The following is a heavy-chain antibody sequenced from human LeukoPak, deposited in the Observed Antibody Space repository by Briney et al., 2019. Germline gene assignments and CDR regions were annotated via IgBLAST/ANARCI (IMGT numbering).Heavy chain of an antibody. CDR3: ARARVGDPTNY. J-gene: IGHJ4*02. V-gene: IGHV3-74*01. CDR1: GFPFGSYA. Sequence: PGGSLRLACAAAGFPFGSYAMYWVRQAPGEGLGWVLRVHGDGNNIGYADFVEGRFTISRHNAKNTLYLEISSLRPQDTAVYYCARARVGDPTNYSGQGTLVTVSS. D-gene: IGHD1-26*01. CDR2: VHGDGNNI.